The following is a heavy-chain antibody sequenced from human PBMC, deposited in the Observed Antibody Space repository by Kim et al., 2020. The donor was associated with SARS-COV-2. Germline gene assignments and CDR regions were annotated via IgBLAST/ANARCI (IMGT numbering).Heavy chain of an antibody. CDR2: IYYSGST. J-gene: IGHJ6*02. CDR1: GGSISSSSYY. V-gene: IGHV4-39*07. CDR3: ARDYDYVWGSYRYTHYYYGMDV. D-gene: IGHD3-16*02. Sequence: SETLSLTCTVSGGSISSSSYYWGWIRQPPGKGLEWIGSIYYSGSTYYNPSLKSRVTISVDTSKNQFSLKLSSVTAADTAVYYCARDYDYVWGSYRYTHYYYGMDVWGQGTTVTVSS.